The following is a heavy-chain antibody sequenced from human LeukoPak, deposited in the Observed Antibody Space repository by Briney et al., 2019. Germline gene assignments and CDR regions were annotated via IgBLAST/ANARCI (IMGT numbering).Heavy chain of an antibody. CDR2: INHSGST. J-gene: IGHJ4*02. CDR3: ARIGIRGGSPYYFDY. CDR1: GGSFSGYY. Sequence: SETLSLTCAVYGGSFSGYYWSWIRQPPGKGLEWIGEINHSGSTNYNPSLKSRVTISVDTSKNQFSLKLSSVTAADTAVYYCARIGIRGGSPYYFDYWGQGTLVTVSS. V-gene: IGHV4-34*01. D-gene: IGHD3-10*01.